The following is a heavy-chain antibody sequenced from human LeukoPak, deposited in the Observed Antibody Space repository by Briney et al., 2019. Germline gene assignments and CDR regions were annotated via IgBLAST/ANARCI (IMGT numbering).Heavy chain of an antibody. CDR1: GGTFSSYA. J-gene: IGHJ4*02. V-gene: IGHV1-69*04. Sequence: ASVKVSCKASGGTFSSYAISWVRQAPGQGLEWMGRIIPILGIANYAQKFQGRVTVTADKSTSTAYMELSSLRSEDTAVYYCARASSSYDTYYFDYWGQGTLVTVSS. D-gene: IGHD5-12*01. CDR2: IIPILGIA. CDR3: ARASSSYDTYYFDY.